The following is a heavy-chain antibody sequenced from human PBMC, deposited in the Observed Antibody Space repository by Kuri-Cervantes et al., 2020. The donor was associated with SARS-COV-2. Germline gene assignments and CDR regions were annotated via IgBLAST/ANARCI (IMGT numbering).Heavy chain of an antibody. V-gene: IGHV3-23*01. CDR3: AREAWAGYFVENWFDP. J-gene: IGHJ5*02. Sequence: GESLKISCAASGFAFSSYAMSWVRQAPGKGLEWVSAISGSGGSTYYADSVKGRFTISKESGENSLYLHMNSLRGDDTAVYYCAREAWAGYFVENWFDPWGQGTLVTVSS. D-gene: IGHD3/OR15-3a*01. CDR2: ISGSGGST. CDR1: GFAFSSYA.